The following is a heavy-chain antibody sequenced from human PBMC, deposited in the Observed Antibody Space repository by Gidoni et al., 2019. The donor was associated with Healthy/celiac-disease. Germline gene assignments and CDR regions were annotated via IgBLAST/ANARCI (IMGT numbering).Heavy chain of an antibody. J-gene: IGHJ4*02. V-gene: IGHV1-69*02. CDR3: AAELPKGAARPRALTG. CDR2: IIPILGIA. Sequence: QVQLVQSGAEVKKPGSSVKVSCKASGGTFSSYTISWVRQAPGQGLEWMGRIIPILGIANYAQKFQGRVTITADKSTSTAYMELSSLRSEDTAVYYCAAELPKGAARPRALTGWGQGTLVTVSS. D-gene: IGHD6-6*01. CDR1: GGTFSSYT.